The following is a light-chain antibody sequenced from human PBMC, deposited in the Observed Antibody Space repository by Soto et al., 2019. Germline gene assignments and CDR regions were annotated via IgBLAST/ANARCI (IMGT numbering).Light chain of an antibody. V-gene: IGLV2-8*01. CDR3: NTYAGSNTLYV. Sequence: QSALTQPPSASGSPGQSVTISCTGTSSDVGGYNYVSWYQQHPGKAPKLMIYEVSKRPSGVPDRFSGSKSGNTSSLTVSGLQAEDEADYNCNTYAGSNTLYVFGTGTQLTV. J-gene: IGLJ1*01. CDR2: EVS. CDR1: SSDVGGYNY.